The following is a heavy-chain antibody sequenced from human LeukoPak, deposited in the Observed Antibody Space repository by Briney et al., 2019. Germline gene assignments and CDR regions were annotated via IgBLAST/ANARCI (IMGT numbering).Heavy chain of an antibody. V-gene: IGHV3-23*01. J-gene: IGHJ5*02. CDR1: GFTFSSYA. D-gene: IGHD2-8*01. CDR2: ISGGGGST. Sequence: PGGSLRLSCAASGFTFSSYAMSWVRQAPGKGLEWVSGISGGGGSTYYADSVKGHFTISRDNAKNSLYLQMNSLRAEDTAIYYCASAGVGFSLDPWGQGTLVTVSS. CDR3: ASAGVGFSLDP.